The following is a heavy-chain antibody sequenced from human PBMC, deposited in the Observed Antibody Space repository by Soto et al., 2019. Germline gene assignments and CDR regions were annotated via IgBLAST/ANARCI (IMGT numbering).Heavy chain of an antibody. D-gene: IGHD4-17*01. V-gene: IGHV1-18*01. CDR2: ISGYNGNT. Sequence: QVQLVQSGAEVKKPGASMKVSCKASGYTFTSYGLSWVRQAPGQGLEWRGWISGYNGNTNYAQNLQDRVTMTTDTSTSTAYMELRSLRSDDTAVYYCARGSFGGEYYGFLYYWGQGTLVTVSS. J-gene: IGHJ4*02. CDR3: ARGSFGGEYYGFLYY. CDR1: GYTFTSYG.